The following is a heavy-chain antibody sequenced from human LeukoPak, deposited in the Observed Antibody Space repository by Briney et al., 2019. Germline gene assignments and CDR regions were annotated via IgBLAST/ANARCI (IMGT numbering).Heavy chain of an antibody. J-gene: IGHJ4*02. CDR2: TYYRSKWYH. D-gene: IGHD6-19*01. Sequence: SQTLSLACAISGDSVSSISSAWNWIRQSPSRGLEWLGRTYYRSKWYHDYAVSVKSRITINSDTSKNRFSLQLTSVTPDDTAIYYCARVKWRGPTSSGWLDYWGQGTLVTVSS. CDR3: ARVKWRGPTSSGWLDY. CDR1: GDSVSSISSA. V-gene: IGHV6-1*01.